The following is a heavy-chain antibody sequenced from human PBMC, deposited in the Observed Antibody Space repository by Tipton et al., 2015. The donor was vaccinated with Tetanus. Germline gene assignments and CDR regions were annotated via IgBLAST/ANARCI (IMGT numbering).Heavy chain of an antibody. V-gene: IGHV3-48*01. J-gene: IGHJ3*02. CDR2: ISSSSSTI. CDR3: ARDLRAAAGIVVEATDAFDI. Sequence: GSLRLSCAASGFTFSSYSMNWVRQAPGKGLEWVSYISSSSSTIYYADSVKGRFTISRDNAKNSLYLQMNSLRAEDTAVYYCARDLRAAAGIVVEATDAFDIWGQGTMVTVSS. D-gene: IGHD6-13*01. CDR1: GFTFSSYS.